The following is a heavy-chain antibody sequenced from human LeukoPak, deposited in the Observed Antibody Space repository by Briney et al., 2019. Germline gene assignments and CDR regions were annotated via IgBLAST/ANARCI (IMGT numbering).Heavy chain of an antibody. CDR3: ARADTVAGTDY. J-gene: IGHJ4*02. Sequence: GGSLRLSCAASGFTFSSYGMHWVRQAPGKGLEWVAVISYDGGNKYYADSVKGRFTISRDNSKNTLYLQMNSLRAEDTAVYYCARADTVAGTDYWGQGALVTVSS. CDR2: ISYDGGNK. CDR1: GFTFSSYG. D-gene: IGHD6-19*01. V-gene: IGHV3-30*03.